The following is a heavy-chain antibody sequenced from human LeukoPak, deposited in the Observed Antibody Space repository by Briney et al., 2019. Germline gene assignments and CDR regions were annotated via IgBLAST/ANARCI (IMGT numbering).Heavy chain of an antibody. V-gene: IGHV1-18*01. CDR3: ARDCVYSGSWYASLFYYYGMDV. CDR2: ISAYNGNT. Sequence: ASVKVSCKASGYTFTSYGISWVRQAPGQGLEWMGWISAYNGNTNYARKLQGRVTMTTDTSTSTAYMELRSLRSDDTAVYYCARDCVYSGSWYASLFYYYGMDVWGQGTTVTVSS. D-gene: IGHD6-13*01. J-gene: IGHJ6*02. CDR1: GYTFTSYG.